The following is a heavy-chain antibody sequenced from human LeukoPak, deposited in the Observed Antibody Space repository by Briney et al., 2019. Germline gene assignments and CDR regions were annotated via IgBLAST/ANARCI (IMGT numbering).Heavy chain of an antibody. V-gene: IGHV4-4*07. J-gene: IGHJ5*02. CDR3: ATEADDGTYGGWFDP. Sequence: PSETLSLTCTVSGGSISSYYWSWIRQPAGKGLEWIGRIYTSGSTNYNPSLKSRVTMSVDTSKNQFSLKLSSVTAADTAVYYCATEADDGTYGGWFDPWGQGTQVTVSS. CDR1: GGSISSYY. D-gene: IGHD4-17*01. CDR2: IYTSGST.